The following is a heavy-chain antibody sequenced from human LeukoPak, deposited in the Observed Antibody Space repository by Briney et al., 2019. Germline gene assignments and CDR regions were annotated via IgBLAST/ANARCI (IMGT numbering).Heavy chain of an antibody. CDR2: INHSGST. CDR3: ARGRDVLLWFGATYYYYGMDV. CDR1: GGSFSGYY. V-gene: IGHV4-34*01. J-gene: IGHJ6*02. Sequence: PSETLSLTCAVYGGSFSGYYWSWIRQPPGKGLECIGHINHSGSTNYNPSLKSRVTISVDTSKNQFSLKLSSVTAADTAVYYCARGRDVLLWFGATYYYYGMDVWGQGTTVTVSS. D-gene: IGHD3-10*01.